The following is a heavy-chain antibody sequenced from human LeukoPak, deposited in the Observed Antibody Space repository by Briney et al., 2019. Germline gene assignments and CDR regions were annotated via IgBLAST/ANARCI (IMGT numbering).Heavy chain of an antibody. J-gene: IGHJ5*02. D-gene: IGHD6-19*01. Sequence: GASVKVSCKASGYTFTGYDINWVRQATGQGLEWMGWMNPNSGNTGYAQKFQGRVTMTRNTSISTAYMELSSLRSEDTAVYYCARIPKYSSGWYLFSNHWFDPWGQGTLVTVSS. CDR1: GYTFTGYD. CDR2: MNPNSGNT. V-gene: IGHV1-8*01. CDR3: ARIPKYSSGWYLFSNHWFDP.